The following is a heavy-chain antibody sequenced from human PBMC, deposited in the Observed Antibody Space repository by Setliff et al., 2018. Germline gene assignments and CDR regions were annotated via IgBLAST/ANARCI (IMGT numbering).Heavy chain of an antibody. CDR2: LHTSGST. CDR3: AKEHVVISFVNNVHHHYGMDV. Sequence: SETLSLTCAVSGGSLNSGSYYWSWIRQSTERGLEWLGRLHTSGSTTYNPALNSRVTISVDTSTNQFSLRLTSVTAADTAVYFCAKEHVVISFVNNVHHHYGMDVWGQGTTVTVSS. D-gene: IGHD2-21*01. J-gene: IGHJ6*02. V-gene: IGHV4-61*02. CDR1: GGSLNSGSYY.